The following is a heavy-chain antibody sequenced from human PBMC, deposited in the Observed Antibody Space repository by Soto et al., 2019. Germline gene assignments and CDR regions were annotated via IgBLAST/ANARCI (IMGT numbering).Heavy chain of an antibody. V-gene: IGHV1-69*12. CDR2: IIPIFGTA. J-gene: IGHJ6*02. CDR3: RGVERIYYYGMDV. Sequence: QVQLVQSGAEVKKPGSSVKVSCKASGGTFRSDAISWVRQAPGQGLEWMGGIIPIFGTANYAQKFQGRVTITADESTSTAYMELSSLRSEGTAVYYCRGVERIYYYGMDVWGQGTTVTVSS. D-gene: IGHD1-1*01. CDR1: GGTFRSDA.